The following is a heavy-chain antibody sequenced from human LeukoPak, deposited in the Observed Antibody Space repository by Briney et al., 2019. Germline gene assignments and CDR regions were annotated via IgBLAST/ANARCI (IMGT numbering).Heavy chain of an antibody. CDR1: GFTFSRYS. CDR3: ARDCWDYGSGTYCGIDY. CDR2: ISNGSSYI. Sequence: PGGSERLSCGAWGFTFSRYSMNGVRQARRKGREGVSYISNGSSYIYYSDSVKGRFTISRDNPKHSLYLQMNRLRAEDTAVYYCARDCWDYGSGTYCGIDYWGQGTLVTVSS. D-gene: IGHD3-10*01. V-gene: IGHV3-21*05. J-gene: IGHJ4*02.